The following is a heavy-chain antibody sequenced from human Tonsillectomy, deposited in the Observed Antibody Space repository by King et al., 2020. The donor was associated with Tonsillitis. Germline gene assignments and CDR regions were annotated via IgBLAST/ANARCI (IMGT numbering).Heavy chain of an antibody. CDR1: GFTLSNYG. CDR2: IRYDGSEK. J-gene: IGHJ4*02. D-gene: IGHD1-14*01. Sequence: VQLVESGGGVVQPGGSLRLSCAASGFTLSNYGMHWARQAPGKGLEWVAFIRYDGSEKHYGDSVKGRFTIPRDNSKNTLYLQMNSLRTEDAAVYYCAKAPRRRNRKGGPCDSWGQGTLVTVSS. CDR3: AKAPRRRNRKGGPCDS. V-gene: IGHV3-30*02.